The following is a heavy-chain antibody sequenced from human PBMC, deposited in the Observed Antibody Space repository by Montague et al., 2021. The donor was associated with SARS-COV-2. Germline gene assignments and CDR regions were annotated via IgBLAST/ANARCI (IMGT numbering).Heavy chain of an antibody. D-gene: IGHD2-21*01. Sequence: SETLSLTCAVYGGSFSDYYWTWIRQPPGKGLEWIGEIDHSGTTNYNPSLKSRLSISVDTSKNQFSLTLNSVTAADTAVYYCAGLNGWGIVFLVAVRRKNCYFDVWGRGTLVTVSS. CDR3: AGLNGWGIVFLVAVRRKNCYFDV. J-gene: IGHJ2*01. V-gene: IGHV4-34*01. CDR1: GGSFSDYY. CDR2: IDHSGTT.